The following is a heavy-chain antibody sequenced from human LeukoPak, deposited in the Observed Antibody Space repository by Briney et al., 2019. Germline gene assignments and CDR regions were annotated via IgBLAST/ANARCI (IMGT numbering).Heavy chain of an antibody. V-gene: IGHV4-59*01. CDR3: ASGIRFLPYYFDY. D-gene: IGHD3-3*01. CDR2: IYYSGST. CDR1: GGSISSYY. J-gene: IGHJ4*02. Sequence: PSETLSLTCTVSGGSISSYYWSWIRQPPGKGLEWMGYIYYSGSTNYNPSLKSRVTISVDTSKNQFSLKLSSVTAADTAVYYCASGIRFLPYYFDYWGQGTLVTVSS.